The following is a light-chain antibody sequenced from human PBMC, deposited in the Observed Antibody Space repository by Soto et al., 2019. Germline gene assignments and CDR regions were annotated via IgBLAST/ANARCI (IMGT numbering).Light chain of an antibody. CDR3: QKYNSAPWT. CDR1: QSVRSW. Sequence: DIQMTQSPSTLSASVGDRVTITCRASQSVRSWLAWYQQKPGKAPKFLIYDASSLESGVPSRFSGSGSGTEFTLTISSLQPEDVGTYYCQKYNSAPWTFGQGTKV. J-gene: IGKJ1*01. V-gene: IGKV1-5*01. CDR2: DAS.